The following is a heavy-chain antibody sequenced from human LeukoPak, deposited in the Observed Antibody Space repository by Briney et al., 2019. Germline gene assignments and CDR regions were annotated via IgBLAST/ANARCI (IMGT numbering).Heavy chain of an antibody. Sequence: PGGSLRLSCAGSGFTFKFYAMTWVRQAPGKGLEWVSGITSDASVTYDADSVKGRFNISRDNSKNTLYLQMNSLGVEAAAVYYCAKAYSSSLYGDAFHIWSQGTKVTVSP. J-gene: IGHJ3*02. CDR2: ITSDASVT. D-gene: IGHD6-13*01. CDR3: AKAYSSSLYGDAFHI. CDR1: GFTFKFYA. V-gene: IGHV3-23*01.